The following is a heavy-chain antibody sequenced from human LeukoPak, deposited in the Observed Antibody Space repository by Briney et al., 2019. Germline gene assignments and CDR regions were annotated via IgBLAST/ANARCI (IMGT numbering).Heavy chain of an antibody. D-gene: IGHD3-22*01. CDR1: GFTFSSYS. J-gene: IGHJ3*02. Sequence: GGSLRFSCAASGFTFSSYSMNWARQAPGKGLEWVSSISSSSSYIYYADSVKGRFTISRDNAKNSLYLQMNSLRAEDTAVYYCARDTASYYYDSSGYPFDIWGQGTMVTVSS. CDR3: ARDTASYYYDSSGYPFDI. CDR2: ISSSSSYI. V-gene: IGHV3-21*01.